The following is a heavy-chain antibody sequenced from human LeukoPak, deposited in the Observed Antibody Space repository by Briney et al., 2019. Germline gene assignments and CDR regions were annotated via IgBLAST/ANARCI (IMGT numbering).Heavy chain of an antibody. Sequence: PGGSLRLSCAASGFTFSTYAMGWVRQAPGKGLEWVSTISGSGDDTYYADSVKGRFTISRDNSKNTLYLQMNSLRADDTAVYYCAARPPIVVRAPFDYWGQGTLVTVSS. V-gene: IGHV3-23*01. CDR1: GFTFSTYA. D-gene: IGHD3-22*01. CDR2: ISGSGDDT. J-gene: IGHJ4*02. CDR3: AARPPIVVRAPFDY.